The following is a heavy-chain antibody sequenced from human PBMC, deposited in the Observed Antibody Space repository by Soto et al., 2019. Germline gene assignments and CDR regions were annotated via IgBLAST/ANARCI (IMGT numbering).Heavy chain of an antibody. CDR3: AILLSSGWYFDY. CDR1: GYTLTGYG. V-gene: IGHV1-18*01. J-gene: IGHJ4*02. D-gene: IGHD6-19*01. CDR2: ISAYNGNT. Sequence: GAPVKGSCKASGYTLTGYGISWVRQAPGQGLEWMGWISAYNGNTNYAQKLQGRVTMTTDTSTSTAYMELRSLRSDDTAVYYCAILLSSGWYFDYWGQGTLVTVSS.